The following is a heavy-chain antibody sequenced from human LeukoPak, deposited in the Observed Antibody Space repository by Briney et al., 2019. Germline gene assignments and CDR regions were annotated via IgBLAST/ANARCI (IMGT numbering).Heavy chain of an antibody. CDR1: GGSISSYY. Sequence: KTSETLSLTCTVSGGSISSYYWGWIRQPPGKGLEWIGSIYYSGSTYYNPSLKSRVIISVDTSKNQFSLKLSSVTATDTAVYCCARHEWGITNAFDIWGQGAMVTVSS. J-gene: IGHJ3*02. D-gene: IGHD1-14*01. V-gene: IGHV4-39*01. CDR3: ARHEWGITNAFDI. CDR2: IYYSGST.